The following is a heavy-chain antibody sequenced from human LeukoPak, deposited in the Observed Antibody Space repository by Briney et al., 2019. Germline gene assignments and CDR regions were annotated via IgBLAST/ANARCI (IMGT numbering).Heavy chain of an antibody. V-gene: IGHV3-21*01. J-gene: IGHJ4*02. CDR2: ISSSSSYI. D-gene: IGHD3-22*01. Sequence: GGSLRLSCAASGFTFSSYSMNWVRQAPGKGLEWVSSISSSSSYIYYADSVKGRFTISRDNAKNSLYLQMNSLRAEDTAVYYCARESRIVYYYDSSGYYDYWGQGTLVTVSS. CDR1: GFTFSSYS. CDR3: ARESRIVYYYDSSGYYDY.